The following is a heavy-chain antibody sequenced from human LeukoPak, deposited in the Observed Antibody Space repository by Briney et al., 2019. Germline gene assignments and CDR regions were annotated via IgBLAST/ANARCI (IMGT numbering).Heavy chain of an antibody. D-gene: IGHD6-25*01. V-gene: IGHV3-30*03. J-gene: IGHJ4*02. CDR2: MSYDGSKE. CDR1: GFTFSSYG. Sequence: PGGSLRLSCAASGFTFSSYGMHWVRQAPGKGLEWVAVMSYDGSKEYYADSVKGRFTISRDDAKNSLYLQMNSLRGEDTAVYYCVRGSAPERGLDYWGQGIRVTVSS. CDR3: VRGSAPERGLDY.